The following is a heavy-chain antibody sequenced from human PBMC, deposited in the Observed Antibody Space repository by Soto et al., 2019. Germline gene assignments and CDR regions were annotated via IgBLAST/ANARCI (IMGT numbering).Heavy chain of an antibody. CDR2: INTYNGMT. CDR3: AKSPRGEMATD. D-gene: IGHD5-12*01. J-gene: IGHJ4*02. V-gene: IGHV1-18*01. Sequence: QVQLVQSGGEVKKPGASVTVSCKASGYTFINYHITWVRQAPGQGLEWMAWINTYNGMTDYAQKFQGRVTMTRDTSTSTAYMELRNLGSDDTAVYFCAKSPRGEMATDWGPGILVTVSS. CDR1: GYTFINYH.